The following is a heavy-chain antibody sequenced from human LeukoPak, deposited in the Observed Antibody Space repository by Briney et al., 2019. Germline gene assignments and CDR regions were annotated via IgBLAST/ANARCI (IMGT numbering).Heavy chain of an antibody. CDR3: ARRGYDSSGYYYHIDY. V-gene: IGHV5-51*01. CDR1: GYSLTSYW. J-gene: IGHJ4*02. CDR2: SYPGDSDT. Sequence: GESLKISCKCSGYSLTSYWIGWVRQMPGKGLEWMGISYPGDSDTRYSPSFQGQVTISADKSISTAYLQWSSLEASDTAMYYCARRGYDSSGYYYHIDYWGQGTLVTVSS. D-gene: IGHD3-22*01.